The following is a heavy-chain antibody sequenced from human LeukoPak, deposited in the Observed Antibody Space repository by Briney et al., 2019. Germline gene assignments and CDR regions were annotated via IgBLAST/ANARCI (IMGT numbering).Heavy chain of an antibody. CDR2: IYARGNT. CDR3: ARDSHAYFDAFDI. Sequence: GSLRLSCAASGFTVSRNYMSWIRQPAGKGLEWIGRIYARGNTNYNPSLKSRVTISVDTSKNQFSLKLSSVTAADTAVYFCARDSHAYFDAFDIWGQGTMVTVSS. J-gene: IGHJ3*02. V-gene: IGHV4-4*07. CDR1: GFTVSRNY. D-gene: IGHD2/OR15-2a*01.